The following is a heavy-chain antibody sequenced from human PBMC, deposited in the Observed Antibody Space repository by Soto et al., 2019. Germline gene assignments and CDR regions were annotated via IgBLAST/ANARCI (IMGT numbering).Heavy chain of an antibody. J-gene: IGHJ4*02. CDR1: GGSISSGGYS. CDR2: IYHSGST. D-gene: IGHD6-13*01. V-gene: IGHV4-30-2*01. Sequence: SETLSLTCAVSGGSISSGGYSWSWIRQPPGKGLEWIGYIYHSGSTYYNPSLKSRVTVSVDRSKNQFSLKLSSVTAADTAVYYCARRLDSSSWSGNDYWGQGTLVTVSS. CDR3: ARRLDSSSWSGNDY.